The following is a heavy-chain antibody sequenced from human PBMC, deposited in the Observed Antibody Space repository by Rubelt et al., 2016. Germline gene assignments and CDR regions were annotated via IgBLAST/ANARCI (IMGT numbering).Heavy chain of an antibody. J-gene: IGHJ4*02. D-gene: IGHD2-15*01. CDR1: GGSFSGYY. CDR2: IYYSGST. Sequence: QVQLQQWGAGLLKPSETLSLTCAVYGGSFSGYYWSWIRQHPGKGLEWIGYIYYSGSTYYNPSIKSRVTISVDTSKNQFSLKLSSVTAADTAVYYCARLVAAYFDYWGQGTLVTVSS. V-gene: IGHV4-34*01. CDR3: ARLVAAYFDY.